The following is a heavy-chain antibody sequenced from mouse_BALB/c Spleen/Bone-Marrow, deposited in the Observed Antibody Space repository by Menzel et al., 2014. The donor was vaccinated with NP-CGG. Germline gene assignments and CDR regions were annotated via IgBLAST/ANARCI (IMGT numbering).Heavy chain of an antibody. CDR2: IDPETGGT. CDR1: GYTFTDYE. CDR3: TRWDGNYGWFAY. J-gene: IGHJ3*01. V-gene: IGHV1-15*01. Sequence: VQLQQSGAELVRPGASVTLSCKASGYTFTDYEMHWVKQTPVHGLEWIGAIDPETGGTAYNQKFKGKATLTADKSSSTAYVELRSLTSEDSAVYYCTRWDGNYGWFAYWGQVTLVTVSA. D-gene: IGHD2-1*01.